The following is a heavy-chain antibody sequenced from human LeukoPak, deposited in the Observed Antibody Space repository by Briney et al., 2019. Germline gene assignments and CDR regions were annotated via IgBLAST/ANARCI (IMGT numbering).Heavy chain of an antibody. V-gene: IGHV4-39*01. J-gene: IGHJ4*02. CDR3: ARTPPPGATAYGVVDY. Sequence: SETLSLTCTVSGGSISSGGYYWNWIRQPPGKGLEWIGEINHSGSTNYNPSLKSRVSISVDTSKNQFSLKLNSVTAADTAVYFCARTPPPGATAYGVVDYWGQGTLVTVSS. CDR1: GGSISSGGYY. D-gene: IGHD2-2*01. CDR2: INHSGST.